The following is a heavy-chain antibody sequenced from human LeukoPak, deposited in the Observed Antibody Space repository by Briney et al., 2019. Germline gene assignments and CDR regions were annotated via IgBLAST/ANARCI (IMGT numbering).Heavy chain of an antibody. D-gene: IGHD3-10*01. J-gene: IGHJ4*02. CDR2: IIPIFGTA. V-gene: IGHV1-69*13. Sequence: ASVKVSCKASGGTFSSYAISWVRQAPGQGLEWMGGIIPIFGTANYAQKFQGRVTITADESTSTAYMELSSLRSEDTAVYYCASHYYGSGDRNYFDYWGQGTLVTVSP. CDR1: GGTFSSYA. CDR3: ASHYYGSGDRNYFDY.